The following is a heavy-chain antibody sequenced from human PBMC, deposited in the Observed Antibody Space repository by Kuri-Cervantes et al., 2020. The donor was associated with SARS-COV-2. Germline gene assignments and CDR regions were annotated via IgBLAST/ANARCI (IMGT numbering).Heavy chain of an antibody. Sequence: SVKVSCKASGYTFTGYYMHWVRQAPGQGLEWMGGIIPIFGTANYAQKFQGRVTITTDESTSTAYMELSSLRSEDTAVYYCARVKDSSSSYFDYWGQGTLVTVSS. J-gene: IGHJ4*02. CDR3: ARVKDSSSSYFDY. CDR1: GYTFTGYY. D-gene: IGHD6-6*01. CDR2: IIPIFGTA. V-gene: IGHV1-69*05.